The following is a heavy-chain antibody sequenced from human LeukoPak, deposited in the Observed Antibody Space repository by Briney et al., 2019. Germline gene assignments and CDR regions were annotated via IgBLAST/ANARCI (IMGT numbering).Heavy chain of an antibody. CDR2: ISSSSSYI. V-gene: IGHV3-21*01. CDR1: GFTFSSYS. Sequence: PGGSLRLSCAASGFTFSSYSMNWVRQAPGKGLEWVSSISSSSSYIYYADSVKGRFTISRDNAKNSLYLQMNSLRAEDTAVYYCAKTLGGGDRTYYYYYYMDVWGKGTTVTVSS. CDR3: AKTLGGGDRTYYYYYYMDV. J-gene: IGHJ6*03. D-gene: IGHD2-21*02.